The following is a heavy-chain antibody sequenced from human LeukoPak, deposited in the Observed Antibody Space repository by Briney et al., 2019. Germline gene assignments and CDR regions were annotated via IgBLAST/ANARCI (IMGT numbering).Heavy chain of an antibody. J-gene: IGHJ4*02. CDR3: ARTANFAAGYYIDY. V-gene: IGHV3-21*01. Sequence: GSLRLSCAASGFTFSSYTMNWVRQAPGKGLEWVSSISGSSRHKYYADSVKGRFSISRDNAKNSLYLQMNSLRAEDTAVYYCARTANFAAGYYIDYWGQGTLVTVSS. D-gene: IGHD6-13*01. CDR2: ISGSSRHK. CDR1: GFTFSSYT.